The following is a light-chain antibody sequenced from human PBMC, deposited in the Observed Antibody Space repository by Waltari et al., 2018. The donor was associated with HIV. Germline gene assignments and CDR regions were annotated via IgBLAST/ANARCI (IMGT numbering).Light chain of an antibody. Sequence: QSALTQPPSASGSPGPSVPISCTGTSSDAGGYNYLSWYQQHPGKAPKLMIYEVTKRPSGVPDRFSGSKSGNTASLTVSGLQAEDEADYYCSSYAGSSNLRVFGGGTKLTVL. CDR3: SSYAGSSNLRV. V-gene: IGLV2-8*01. CDR2: EVT. CDR1: SSDAGGYNY. J-gene: IGLJ2*01.